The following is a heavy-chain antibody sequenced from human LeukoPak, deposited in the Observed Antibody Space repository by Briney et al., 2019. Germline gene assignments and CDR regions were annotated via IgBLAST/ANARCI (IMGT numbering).Heavy chain of an antibody. CDR1: GGSIGLYH. D-gene: IGHD6-13*01. J-gene: IGHJ4*02. Sequence: SETLSLTCTVSGGSIGLYHWTWIRQPPGKALEWIGYVYYNGSTKYNPSLKSRVTISVDTSKNQFSLKMSSVTAADTAVYYCARRGIAAAGYDYWGQGTLVTVSS. CDR2: VYYNGST. V-gene: IGHV4-59*08. CDR3: ARRGIAAAGYDY.